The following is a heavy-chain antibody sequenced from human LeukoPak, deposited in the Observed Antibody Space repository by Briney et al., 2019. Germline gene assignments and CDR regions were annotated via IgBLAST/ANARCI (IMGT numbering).Heavy chain of an antibody. CDR2: ISGSGGNT. CDR1: GFTFSSYA. D-gene: IGHD3-10*01. V-gene: IGHV3-23*01. CDR3: AKESGYYGPNWFDP. J-gene: IGHJ5*02. Sequence: GGSLTLSCAASGFTFSSYAMTWVRQAPGKGLEWVSGISGSGGNTYYADSVKGRVTISRDNSRNTLYLQMNSLRAEDTAVYYCAKESGYYGPNWFDPWGQGTLVTVSS.